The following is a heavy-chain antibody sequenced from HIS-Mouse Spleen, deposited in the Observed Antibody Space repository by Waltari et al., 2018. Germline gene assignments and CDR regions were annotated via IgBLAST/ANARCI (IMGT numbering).Heavy chain of an antibody. CDR3: AREIPYSSSWYDWYFDL. J-gene: IGHJ2*01. V-gene: IGHV4-39*07. CDR2: IYYSGST. CDR1: GGSISSSSYS. Sequence: QLQLQESGPGLVKPSETLSLTCTFSGGSISSSSYSLGWIRQPPGKGLEWIGSIYYSGSTYYNQSLKSRVTISVDTSKNQFSLKLSSVTAADTAVYYCAREIPYSSSWYDWYFDLWGRGTLVTVSS. D-gene: IGHD6-13*01.